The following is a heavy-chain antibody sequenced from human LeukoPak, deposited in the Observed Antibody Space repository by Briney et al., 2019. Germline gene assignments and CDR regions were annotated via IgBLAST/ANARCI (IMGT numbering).Heavy chain of an antibody. Sequence: ASVKVSCKASGYTFTGYYMHWVRQAPGQGLEWMGWINPNSGGTNYAQKFQGRVTMTRDTSISTAYMELSRLRSDDTAVYYCARPYSGYDTFDYWGQGTLVTVSS. CDR3: ARPYSGYDTFDY. J-gene: IGHJ4*02. CDR2: INPNSGGT. D-gene: IGHD5-12*01. CDR1: GYTFTGYY. V-gene: IGHV1-2*02.